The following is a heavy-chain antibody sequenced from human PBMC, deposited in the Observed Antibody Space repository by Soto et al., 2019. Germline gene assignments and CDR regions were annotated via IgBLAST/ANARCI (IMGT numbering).Heavy chain of an antibody. CDR1: RGSISSDNW. J-gene: IGHJ4*02. CDR3: ATCKSKTIHQ. CDR2: IYHSGTT. Sequence: SETLSLTCTVSRGSISSDNWWIWVRQAPGKGLEYIGQIYHSGTTDYNPSLRSRVTMSVDKSKNQLSLEVKSLTAADTAMYYCATCKSKTIHQWGQGTLVTVSS. D-gene: IGHD2-2*01. V-gene: IGHV4-4*02.